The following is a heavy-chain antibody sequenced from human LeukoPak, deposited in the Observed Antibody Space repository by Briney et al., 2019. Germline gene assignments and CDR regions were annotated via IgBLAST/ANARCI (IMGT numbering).Heavy chain of an antibody. D-gene: IGHD3-10*01. CDR2: ISSSGTYK. CDR3: ARVRGQYYYDAFDI. J-gene: IGHJ3*02. V-gene: IGHV3-21*04. CDR1: GFTFRSSS. Sequence: GGSLRLSCTTSGFTFRSSSFNWVRQVPGKGLEWVASISSSGTYKYYGDSVEGRFTISRDNAKDSLFLQMNSLRAEDTAVYYCARVRGQYYYDAFDIWGQGTMVTVSS.